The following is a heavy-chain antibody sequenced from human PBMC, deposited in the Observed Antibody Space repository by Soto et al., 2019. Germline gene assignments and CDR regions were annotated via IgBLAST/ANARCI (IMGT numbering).Heavy chain of an antibody. Sequence: SDTLSLTWAVSVYAARNNYRWGWIRQPPGKGLEWIVSIYYSGTTYYNPSLKSRVAISVDTSKNQFSLKLSSVTAADTAVYYCAREFYSDSSGYPYYWGQGTLVTVS. CDR3: AREFYSDSSGYPYY. CDR2: IYYSGTT. CDR1: VYAARNNYR. V-gene: IGHV4-38-2*02. J-gene: IGHJ4*02. D-gene: IGHD3-22*01.